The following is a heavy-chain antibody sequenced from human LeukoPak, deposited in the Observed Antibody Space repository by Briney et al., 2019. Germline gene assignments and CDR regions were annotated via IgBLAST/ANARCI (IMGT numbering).Heavy chain of an antibody. V-gene: IGHV3-13*04. CDR1: GFTFSSYD. D-gene: IGHD6-19*01. CDR2: IGTAGDT. Sequence: GGSLRLSCAASGFTFSSYDMHWVRQATGKGLEWVSAIGTAGDTYYADSVKGRFTISRDRSKNTLYVQMNSLRAEDTAVYYCARDLLSVDGVYGMDVWGQGTTVTVSS. CDR3: ARDLLSVDGVYGMDV. J-gene: IGHJ6*02.